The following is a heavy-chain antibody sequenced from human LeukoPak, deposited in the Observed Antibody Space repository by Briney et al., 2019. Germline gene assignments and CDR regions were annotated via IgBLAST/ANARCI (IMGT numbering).Heavy chain of an antibody. D-gene: IGHD2-2*02. Sequence: GDSLRLSCEASGFTFTKFWMSWVRQAPGKGLEWVANIQEDGKKENYVDSVKGRFTISRDNAKNSLYLQMNSLRAEDTAVYYCARDLYELDYWGQGTLVTVSS. J-gene: IGHJ4*02. CDR2: IQEDGKKE. CDR1: GFTFTKFW. V-gene: IGHV3-7*01. CDR3: ARDLYELDY.